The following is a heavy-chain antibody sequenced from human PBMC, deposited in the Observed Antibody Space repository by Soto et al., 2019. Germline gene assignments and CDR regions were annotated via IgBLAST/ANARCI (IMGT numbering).Heavy chain of an antibody. D-gene: IGHD2-2*01. V-gene: IGHV3-23*01. CDR1: GFTFSSYA. CDR3: AKVSCSSTSCYTAKKVGNYYYGMDV. Sequence: PGGSLRLSCAASGFTFSSYAMSWVRQAPGKGLEWVSAISGSGGSTYYADSVKGRFTISRDNSKNTLYLQMNSLRAEDTAVYYCAKVSCSSTSCYTAKKVGNYYYGMDVWGQGTTVTVSS. CDR2: ISGSGGST. J-gene: IGHJ6*02.